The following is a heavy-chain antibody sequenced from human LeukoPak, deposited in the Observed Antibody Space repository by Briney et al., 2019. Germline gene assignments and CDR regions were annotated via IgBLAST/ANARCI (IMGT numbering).Heavy chain of an antibody. CDR2: INPSDRST. Sequence: ASVKVSCKASGYTFTSYYMQWVRQAPGQGLEWMGIINPSDRSTSYAQKFQGRVTMTRDTSTSTVYMELSRLRSEDTAVYYCARGNNYAYRGGDYRGGDYWGQGTLVTVSS. D-gene: IGHD4-17*01. CDR3: ARGNNYAYRGGDYRGGDY. CDR1: GYTFTSYY. J-gene: IGHJ4*02. V-gene: IGHV1-46*01.